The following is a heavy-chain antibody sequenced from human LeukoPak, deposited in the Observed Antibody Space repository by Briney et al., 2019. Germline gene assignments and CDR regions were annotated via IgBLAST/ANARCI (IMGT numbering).Heavy chain of an antibody. CDR2: ISISGGST. Sequence: PGGSLRLSCAASGFTFSNYGMSWVRQAPGKGLEWVSVISISGGSTYYADSVKGRFTISRDNSKNTLYLKMNSLRAEDTAVYYCAKDAWRFGDSLLYYCDYWGQGTLVTVSS. V-gene: IGHV3-23*01. J-gene: IGHJ4*02. CDR3: AKDAWRFGDSLLYYCDY. CDR1: GFTFSNYG. D-gene: IGHD3-10*01.